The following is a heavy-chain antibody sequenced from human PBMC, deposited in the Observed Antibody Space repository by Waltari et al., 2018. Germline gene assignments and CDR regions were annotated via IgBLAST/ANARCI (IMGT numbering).Heavy chain of an antibody. CDR2: IYHSGST. CDR3: ARQAQWELHAAWFDP. CDR1: GYSISSGYY. V-gene: IGHV4-38-2*01. J-gene: IGHJ5*02. D-gene: IGHD1-26*01. Sequence: QVQLQESGPGLVKPSETLSLTCAVSGYSISSGYYWGWTRQPPGKGLEWIGSIYHSGSTYYNPSLKSRVTISVDTSKNQFSLKLSSVTAADTAVYYCARQAQWELHAAWFDPWGQGTLVTVSS.